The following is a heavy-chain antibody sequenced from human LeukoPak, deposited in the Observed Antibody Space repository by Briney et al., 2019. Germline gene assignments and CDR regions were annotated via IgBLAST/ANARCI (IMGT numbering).Heavy chain of an antibody. J-gene: IGHJ5*02. Sequence: PGGSLRLSCAASGFTFSDYYMSWISQAPGKGLEWVLYISSSGSTIYYADSVKGRFTISRDNAKNSLYLQMNSLRAEDTAVYYCSRAIFWSGYDTSCNWFDPWGQGTLVTVSS. CDR1: GFTFSDYY. CDR2: ISSSGSTI. V-gene: IGHV3-11*01. D-gene: IGHD3-3*01. CDR3: SRAIFWSGYDTSCNWFDP.